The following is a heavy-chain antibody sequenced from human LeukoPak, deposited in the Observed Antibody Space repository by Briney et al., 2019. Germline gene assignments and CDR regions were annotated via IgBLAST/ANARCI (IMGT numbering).Heavy chain of an antibody. CDR1: GGSFSGYY. J-gene: IGHJ2*01. Sequence: SETLSLTCAVYGGSFSGYYWSWIRQPAGKGLEWIGRIYTSGSTNYNPSLKNRVTMSIDTSKNQFSLKLSSVTAADTAVYFCARDLYCSSTSCYPSSYWYFDFWGRGTLVTVSS. CDR3: ARDLYCSSTSCYPSSYWYFDF. D-gene: IGHD2-2*01. V-gene: IGHV4-4*07. CDR2: IYTSGST.